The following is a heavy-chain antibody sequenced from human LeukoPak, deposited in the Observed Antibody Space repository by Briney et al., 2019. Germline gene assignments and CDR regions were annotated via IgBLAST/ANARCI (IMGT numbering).Heavy chain of an antibody. J-gene: IGHJ4*02. CDR1: GGSISSYS. CDR3: ATGSGWYGY. Sequence: PSETLSLTCTVSGGSISSYSWSWIRQPPGKGLEWIWYIYYSGSTNYNAAPMSRVTISLGASKKHFSLKLRSVTAADTAVYYCATGSGWYGYWGQGTLVTVSS. V-gene: IGHV4-59*01. CDR2: IYYSGST. D-gene: IGHD6-19*01.